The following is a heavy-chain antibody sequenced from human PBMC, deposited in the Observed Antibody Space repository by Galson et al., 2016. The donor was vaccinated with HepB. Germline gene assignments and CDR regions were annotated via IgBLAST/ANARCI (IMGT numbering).Heavy chain of an antibody. CDR2: IKRKGGGGTI. V-gene: IGHV3-15*01. J-gene: IGHJ3*01. Sequence: SLRLSCAVSGFPFIHAWMSWVRQAPGKGLEWVGRIKRKGGGGTIDYAAPVKGRFTISKDDSKNMLYLQMNSLRSEDTAVYYCSKVYLPPPNDAYDVWGQGTLVTVSS. D-gene: IGHD2-8*01. CDR1: GFPFIHAW. CDR3: SKVYLPPPNDAYDV.